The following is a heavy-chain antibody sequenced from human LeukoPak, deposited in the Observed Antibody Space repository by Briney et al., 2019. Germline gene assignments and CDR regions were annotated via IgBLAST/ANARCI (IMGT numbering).Heavy chain of an antibody. Sequence: GGSLRLSCAASGFTVSSNYMSWVRQAPGKGLEWVSVIYSGGSTYYADSVKGRFIISRDISKNTLSLQMNSLRAEDTALYYCARAEDWNYRYWGQGTLVTVSS. V-gene: IGHV3-66*01. CDR3: ARAEDWNYRY. D-gene: IGHD1-7*01. CDR1: GFTVSSNY. CDR2: IYSGGST. J-gene: IGHJ4*02.